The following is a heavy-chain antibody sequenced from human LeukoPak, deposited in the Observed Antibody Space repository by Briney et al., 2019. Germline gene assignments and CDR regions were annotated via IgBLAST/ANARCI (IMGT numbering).Heavy chain of an antibody. J-gene: IGHJ4*02. D-gene: IGHD3-16*02. V-gene: IGHV4-34*01. Sequence: SETLSLTCAVYGGSFSGYYWSWIRQPPGKGLEGIGEINHSGSTNYNPSLKSRVTISVDTSKNQFSLKLSSVTAADTAVYYCARGDYVWGSYRSHHFDYWGQGTLVTVSS. CDR3: ARGDYVWGSYRSHHFDY. CDR1: GGSFSGYY. CDR2: INHSGST.